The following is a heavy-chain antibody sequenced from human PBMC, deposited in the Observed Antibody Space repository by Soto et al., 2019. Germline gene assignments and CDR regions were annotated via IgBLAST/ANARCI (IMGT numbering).Heavy chain of an antibody. CDR2: ISSDSRTI. Sequence: GGSLRLSCVASGFSLIDYAVNWVRQATGKGLEWVSFISSDSRTIYYADSVEGRFTVSRDNARNSVSLQMDSLRDEDAAVYYCARIKLVEWFFINVDVYDMDVWGQGTPVTV. D-gene: IGHD3-3*01. J-gene: IGHJ6*02. V-gene: IGHV3-48*02. CDR3: ARIKLVEWFFINVDVYDMDV. CDR1: GFSLIDYA.